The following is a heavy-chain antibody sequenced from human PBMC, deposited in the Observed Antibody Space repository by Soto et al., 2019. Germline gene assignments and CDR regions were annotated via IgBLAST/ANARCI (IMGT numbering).Heavy chain of an antibody. J-gene: IGHJ6*04. CDR3: ARVRGALYSRGWYVNFEYYYYGMDV. D-gene: IGHD6-19*01. CDR1: GGSFSGYY. V-gene: IGHV4-34*01. CDR2: INHSGST. Sequence: SETLSLTCAVYGGSFSGYYWSWIRQPPGKGLEWIGEINHSGSTNYNPSLKSRVTISVDTSKNQFSLKLSSVTAADTAVYYCARVRGALYSRGWYVNFEYYYYGMDVGGDWTTVTVSS.